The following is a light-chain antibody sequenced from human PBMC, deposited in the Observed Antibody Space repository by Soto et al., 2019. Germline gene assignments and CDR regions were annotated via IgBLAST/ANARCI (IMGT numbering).Light chain of an antibody. Sequence: DIVMTQSPDSLAVSLGERATINCKSSQTVLYSSNNKNYLAWYLQKPGQPPKLLIYWASTRESGVPDRFSGSGSGTDFPLTISSLQAEDLAVYYCQKYYSTPHTFGQGTKLEIK. V-gene: IGKV4-1*01. CDR1: QTVLYSSNNKNY. J-gene: IGKJ2*01. CDR3: QKYYSTPHT. CDR2: WAS.